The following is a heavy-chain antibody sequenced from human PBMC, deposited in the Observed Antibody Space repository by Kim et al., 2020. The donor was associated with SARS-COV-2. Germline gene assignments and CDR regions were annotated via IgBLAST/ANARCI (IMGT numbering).Heavy chain of an antibody. D-gene: IGHD5-18*01. Sequence: SPSFQGQVTISADKSISTAYLQWSRLKASDTAMYYCARRVLYSYGSFFDYWGQGTLVTVSS. CDR3: ARRVLYSYGSFFDY. J-gene: IGHJ4*02. V-gene: IGHV5-51*01.